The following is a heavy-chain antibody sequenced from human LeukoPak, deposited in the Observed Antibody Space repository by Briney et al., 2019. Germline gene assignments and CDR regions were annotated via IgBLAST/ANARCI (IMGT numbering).Heavy chain of an antibody. D-gene: IGHD2-2*01. Sequence: SETLSLTCAVSGYSISSGYYWGWIRQPPGKGLEWIGSIYHSGSTYYNPSLKSRVTISVDTSKNQFSLKLSSVTAADTAVFYCARDLLNRYCSSTSCPGWFDPWGQGTLVTASS. CDR1: GYSISSGYY. V-gene: IGHV4-38-2*02. CDR3: ARDLLNRYCSSTSCPGWFDP. J-gene: IGHJ5*02. CDR2: IYHSGST.